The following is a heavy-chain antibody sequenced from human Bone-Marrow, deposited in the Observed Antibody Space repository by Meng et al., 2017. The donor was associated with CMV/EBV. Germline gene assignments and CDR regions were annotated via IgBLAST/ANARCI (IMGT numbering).Heavy chain of an antibody. D-gene: IGHD5-12*01. Sequence: ASVKVSCKASGYTFTGYYMHWVRQAPGQGLEWMGWISAEDGHTNFARRFQDRVSMTTDTSTTTVYMEVRSLRSDDTAVYYCVRDWLYSAYDCFAPWRQGTLVTVSS. J-gene: IGHJ5*02. CDR3: VRDWLYSAYDCFAP. V-gene: IGHV1-18*04. CDR2: ISAEDGHT. CDR1: GYTFTGYY.